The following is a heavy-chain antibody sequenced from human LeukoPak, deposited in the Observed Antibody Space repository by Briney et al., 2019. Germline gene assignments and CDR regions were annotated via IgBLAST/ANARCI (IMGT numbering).Heavy chain of an antibody. Sequence: GGSLRLSCAASGFTFSNYWMSWARQAPGKGLEWVANIKQDGSEKYYVDSVKGRFTISRDNAKNSLYLQMNSLRAEDTAVYYCARNFYGSGTFYPYYFDYWGQGTLVTVSS. V-gene: IGHV3-7*01. CDR1: GFTFSNYW. CDR3: ARNFYGSGTFYPYYFDY. D-gene: IGHD3-10*01. J-gene: IGHJ4*02. CDR2: IKQDGSEK.